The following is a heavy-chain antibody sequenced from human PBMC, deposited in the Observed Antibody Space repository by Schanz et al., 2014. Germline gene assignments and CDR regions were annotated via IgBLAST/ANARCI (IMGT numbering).Heavy chain of an antibody. CDR1: GYTFTRSG. CDR3: ARELVTYDGSGPTPYPRLYGMDV. J-gene: IGHJ6*02. CDR2: IGGSRGNT. V-gene: IGHV1-18*01. Sequence: QVQLVQSGGEVKTPGASVKVSCKASGYTFTRSGISWVRQAPGQGLEWMGWIGGSRGNTNFATKFQGRVTVTRDTSTSPVYMELSSLRSDDTAVYFCARELVTYDGSGPTPYPRLYGMDVWGQGTTVTVSS. D-gene: IGHD3-10*01.